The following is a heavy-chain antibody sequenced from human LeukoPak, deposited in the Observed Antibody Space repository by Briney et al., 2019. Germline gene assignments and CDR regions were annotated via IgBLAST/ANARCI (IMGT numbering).Heavy chain of an antibody. D-gene: IGHD4-17*01. V-gene: IGHV1-8*01. CDR2: MNPNSGNT. CDR1: GYTFTSYD. Sequence: ASVKVSFKASGYTFTSYDINWVRQATGPGLEWMGWMNPNSGNTGYAQKFQGRVTMTRNTSISTAYMELSSLRSEDTAVYYCARVPKDYGDYTITFDYWGQGTLVTVSS. CDR3: ARVPKDYGDYTITFDY. J-gene: IGHJ4*02.